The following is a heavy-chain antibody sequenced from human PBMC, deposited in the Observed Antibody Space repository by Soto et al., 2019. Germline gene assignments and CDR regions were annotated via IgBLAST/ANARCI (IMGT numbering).Heavy chain of an antibody. CDR2: IDYSGST. Sequence: SETLSLTCSVSGGTVSGDSITTSSFYWGWIRQPPGKGLQWVASIDYSGSTYYNPSLKSRVTISVDTSKNQFFLKLTSVTAADTAVYYCARLLTYWAHGILVTVSS. CDR3: ARLLTY. D-gene: IGHD2-8*01. CDR1: GDSITTSSFY. V-gene: IGHV4-39*01. J-gene: IGHJ4*01.